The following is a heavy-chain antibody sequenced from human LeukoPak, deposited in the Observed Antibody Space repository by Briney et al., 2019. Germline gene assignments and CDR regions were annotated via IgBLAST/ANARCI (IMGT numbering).Heavy chain of an antibody. CDR3: ARDPGDSSGYYPFHFDY. V-gene: IGHV3-74*01. CDR2: INSDGSTT. D-gene: IGHD3-22*01. CDR1: GFTFSNYW. Sequence: GGSLRLSCAASGFTFSNYWMHWVRQAPGKGLVWVSRINSDGSTTDYADSVKGRFTISRDNSKNTLYLQMNSLRAEDTAVYYCARDPGDSSGYYPFHFDYWGQGTLVTVSS. J-gene: IGHJ4*02.